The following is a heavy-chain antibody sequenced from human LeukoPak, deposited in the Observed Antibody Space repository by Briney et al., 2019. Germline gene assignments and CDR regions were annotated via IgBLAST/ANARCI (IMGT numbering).Heavy chain of an antibody. CDR2: IYHSGST. V-gene: IGHV4-38-2*01. CDR3: ARGSHTDYYDSSGYYYGY. Sequence: PSETLSLTCAVSGYSIRSGYYWGWIRQPPGKGLEWIGSIYHSGSTYYNPSLKSRVTISVDTSKNQFSMKLSSVTAADTAVYYCARGSHTDYYDSSGYYYGYWGQGTLVTVSS. J-gene: IGHJ4*02. CDR1: GYSIRSGYY. D-gene: IGHD3-22*01.